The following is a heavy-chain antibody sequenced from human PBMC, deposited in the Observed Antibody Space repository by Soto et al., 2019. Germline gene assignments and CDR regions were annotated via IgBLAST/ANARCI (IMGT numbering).Heavy chain of an antibody. Sequence: PSETLSLTCAVYGGSFSGYYWSWIRQPPEKGLEWIGEINHSGSTNYNPSLKSRVTISVDTSKNQFSLKLSSVTAADTAVYYCARELLWFGESKTGRDNWFDPWGQGTLVTVSS. D-gene: IGHD3-10*01. CDR3: ARELLWFGESKTGRDNWFDP. CDR1: GGSFSGYY. CDR2: INHSGST. J-gene: IGHJ5*02. V-gene: IGHV4-34*01.